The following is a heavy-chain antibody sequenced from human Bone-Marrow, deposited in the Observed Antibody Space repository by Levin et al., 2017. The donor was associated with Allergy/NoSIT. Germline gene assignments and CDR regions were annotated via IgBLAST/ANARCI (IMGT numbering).Heavy chain of an antibody. CDR3: ARDDDSSSWLRGDDPADAFDI. Sequence: LSLTCAASGFTFSSSGMHWVRQAPGKGLEWVAVIWYDGSNKYYADSVKGRFTISRDNSKNTLYLQMNSLRAEDTAVYYCARDDDSSSWLRGDDPADAFDIWGQGTMVTVSS. J-gene: IGHJ3*02. V-gene: IGHV3-33*01. CDR1: GFTFSSSG. D-gene: IGHD6-13*01. CDR2: IWYDGSNK.